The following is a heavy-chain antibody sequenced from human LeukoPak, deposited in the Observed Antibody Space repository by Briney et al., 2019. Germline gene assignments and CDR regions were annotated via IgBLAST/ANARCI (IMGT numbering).Heavy chain of an antibody. D-gene: IGHD3-10*01. J-gene: IGHJ3*02. Sequence: QPGGSLRLSCAASGFTFSSYAMYWVRQAPGKGLEWVSYIGVNSAIYYADSVKGRFTISRDNAKNSLSLQMISLRDDDTAVYYCAREGYYGAFDIWGQGTMVTVSS. CDR2: IGVNSAI. CDR3: AREGYYGAFDI. V-gene: IGHV3-48*02. CDR1: GFTFSSYA.